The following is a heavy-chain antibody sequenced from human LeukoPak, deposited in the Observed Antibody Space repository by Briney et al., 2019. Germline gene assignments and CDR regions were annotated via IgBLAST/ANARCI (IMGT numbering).Heavy chain of an antibody. CDR1: GYTFTDYY. CDR3: ARDPPCSGGRCYQLGWFDP. J-gene: IGHJ5*02. Sequence: GASVKVSCKASGYTFTDYYLHWVRQAPGQGLEGVGWINPNSGGTNYAQKFQGRVTMTRDTSISTAYMELSRLRSDVTAVYYCARDPPCSGGRCYQLGWFDPWGQGTLVTVSS. V-gene: IGHV1-2*02. D-gene: IGHD2-15*01. CDR2: INPNSGGT.